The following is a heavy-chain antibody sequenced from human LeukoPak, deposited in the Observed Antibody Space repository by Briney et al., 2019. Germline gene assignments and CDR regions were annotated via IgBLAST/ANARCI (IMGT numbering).Heavy chain of an antibody. CDR1: GGSISSGDYY. Sequence: SETLSLTCTVSGGSISSGDYYWSWIRQPPGKGLEWIVYIYYSGSTYYNPSLKSRVTISVYTSKNQFSLKLSSVTAADTAVYYCARARYCSSTSCHGGYYYGMDVWGQGTTVTVSS. CDR3: ARARYCSSTSCHGGYYYGMDV. CDR2: IYYSGST. D-gene: IGHD2-2*01. J-gene: IGHJ6*02. V-gene: IGHV4-30-4*01.